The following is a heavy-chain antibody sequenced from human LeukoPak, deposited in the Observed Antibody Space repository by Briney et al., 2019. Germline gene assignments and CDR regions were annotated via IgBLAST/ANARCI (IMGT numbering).Heavy chain of an antibody. V-gene: IGHV4-59*01. CDR2: IYYSGST. CDR3: ARGSYRYGLDY. D-gene: IGHD3-16*02. CDR1: GGSISSYY. J-gene: IGHJ4*02. Sequence: SETLSLTCTVSGGSISSYYWSWIRQPPGKGLEWIGYIYYSGSTNYNPSLKSRVTISVETSKNQFSLKLSSVTAADTAVYYCARGSYRYGLDYWGQGTLVTVSS.